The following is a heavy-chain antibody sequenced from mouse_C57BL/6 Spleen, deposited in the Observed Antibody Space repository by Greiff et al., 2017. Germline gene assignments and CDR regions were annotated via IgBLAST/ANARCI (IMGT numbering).Heavy chain of an antibody. D-gene: IGHD2-10*01. V-gene: IGHV5-9*01. CDR2: ISGGGGNT. CDR1: GFTFSSYT. CDR3: ASYYGNYGWYFDV. Sequence: DVKLVESGGGLVKPGGSLKLSCAASGFTFSSYTMSWVRQTPEKRLEWVATISGGGGNTYYPDSVKGRFTISRDNAKNTLYLQMSSLRSEDTALYYCASYYGNYGWYFDVWGTGTTVTVSS. J-gene: IGHJ1*03.